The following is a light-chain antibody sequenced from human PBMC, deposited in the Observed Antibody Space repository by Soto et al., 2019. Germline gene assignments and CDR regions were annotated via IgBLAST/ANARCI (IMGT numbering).Light chain of an antibody. CDR2: GAS. Sequence: EIVFTQSPGTLSLSPGERATLSFRASPSVSSSYLAWYQQKPGQAPRLLIYGASTRATGISARFSGSGSGTEFTLTISSLQSEDFAVYYCQQYNNWPPTFGQGTKVDIK. J-gene: IGKJ1*01. CDR1: PSVSSSY. CDR3: QQYNNWPPT. V-gene: IGKV3-15*01.